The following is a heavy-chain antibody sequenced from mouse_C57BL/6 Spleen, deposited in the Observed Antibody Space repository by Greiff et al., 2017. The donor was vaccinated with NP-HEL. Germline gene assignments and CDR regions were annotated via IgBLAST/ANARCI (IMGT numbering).Heavy chain of an antibody. CDR3: AREDDGYPYAMDY. D-gene: IGHD2-3*01. J-gene: IGHJ4*01. CDR2: ISYDGSN. V-gene: IGHV3-6*01. CDR1: GYSITSGYY. Sequence: EVQVVESGPGLVKPSQSLSLTCSVTGYSITSGYYWNWIRQFPGNKLEWMGYISYDGSNNYNPSLKNRISITRDTSKNQFFLKLNSVTTEDTATYYCAREDDGYPYAMDYWGQGTSVTVSS.